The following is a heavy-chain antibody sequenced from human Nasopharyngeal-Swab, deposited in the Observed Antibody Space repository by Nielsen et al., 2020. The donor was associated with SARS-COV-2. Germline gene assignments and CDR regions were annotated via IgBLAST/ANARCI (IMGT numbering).Heavy chain of an antibody. V-gene: IGHV3-53*01. CDR1: GFTFSDYY. D-gene: IGHD3-10*01. J-gene: IGHJ6*02. CDR2: IYSGGST. Sequence: GESLKISCAASGFTFSDYYMSWVRQAPGKGLEWVSVIYSGGSTYYADSVKGRFTISRDNSKNTLYLQMNSLRAEDTAVYYCARTYYYGSGSYYSPPYYYYGMDVWGQGTTVTVSS. CDR3: ARTYYYGSGSYYSPPYYYYGMDV.